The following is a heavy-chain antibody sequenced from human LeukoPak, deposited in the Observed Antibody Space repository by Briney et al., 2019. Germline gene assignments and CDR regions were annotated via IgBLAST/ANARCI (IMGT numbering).Heavy chain of an antibody. D-gene: IGHD4-17*01. V-gene: IGHV3-23*01. J-gene: IGHJ4*02. CDR2: ISGSGVDT. CDR1: GFTFRNYA. CDR3: AKHQDWTVTVPDY. Sequence: GGSPRLSSAASGFTFRNYAMSWVRQAPGKGLEWVSTISGSGVDTDYADSVRDRFPISRDNSRNTLYPQMNSLRAEDTAVHYCAKHQDWTVTVPDYWGQGTLVTVSS.